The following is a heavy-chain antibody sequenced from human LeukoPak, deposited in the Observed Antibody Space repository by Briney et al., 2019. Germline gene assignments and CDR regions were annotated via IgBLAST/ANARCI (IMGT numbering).Heavy chain of an antibody. D-gene: IGHD4-17*01. V-gene: IGHV3-23*01. CDR1: GFTVSSNY. Sequence: PGGSLRLSCAASGFTVSSNYMSWVRQAPGKGLEWVSAISGSGGSTYYADSVKGRFTISRDNSKNTLYLQMNSLRAEDTAVYYCAKVGDTVTSVPYFNYYYGMDVWGQGTTVTVSS. CDR3: AKVGDTVTSVPYFNYYYGMDV. CDR2: ISGSGGST. J-gene: IGHJ6*02.